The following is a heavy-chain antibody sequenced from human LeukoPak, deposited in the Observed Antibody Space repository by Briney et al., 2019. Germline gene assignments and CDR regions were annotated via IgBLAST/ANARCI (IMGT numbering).Heavy chain of an antibody. Sequence: GGSLRLSCAASGFTFSTYAMTWVRQAPGKGLEWVSLISGTGGSTYYADSVKGRFTISRDNSKNTLYLQMNTLRAEDTALYYCAKDSVDIIVVPAAYHDYWGQGTLVTVSS. V-gene: IGHV3-23*01. J-gene: IGHJ4*02. CDR3: AKDSVDIIVVPAAYHDY. D-gene: IGHD2-2*01. CDR2: ISGTGGST. CDR1: GFTFSTYA.